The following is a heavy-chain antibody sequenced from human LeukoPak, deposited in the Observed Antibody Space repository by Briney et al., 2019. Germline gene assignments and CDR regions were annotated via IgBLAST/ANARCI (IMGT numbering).Heavy chain of an antibody. CDR3: ARVLAKTYDSSGYSYYFDY. V-gene: IGHV1-2*02. CDR2: IKPNSGVT. Sequence: GASVKVSCKASGGTFSSYAISWVRQAPGQGLEWMGWIKPNSGVTNYAQKFQGRVTMTRDTSISTAYMELSRLRSDDTAVYYCARVLAKTYDSSGYSYYFDYWGQGTLVTVSS. CDR1: GGTFSSYA. J-gene: IGHJ4*02. D-gene: IGHD3-22*01.